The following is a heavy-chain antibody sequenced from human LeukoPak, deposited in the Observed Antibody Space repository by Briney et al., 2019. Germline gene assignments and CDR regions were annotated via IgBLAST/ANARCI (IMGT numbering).Heavy chain of an antibody. CDR3: ARGRLQRYYYYYMDV. V-gene: IGHV4-34*01. D-gene: IGHD5-24*01. CDR1: SGSFSGYY. J-gene: IGHJ6*03. CDR2: INHSGST. Sequence: PSETLSLTCAVYSGSFSGYYWSWIRQPPGKGLEWIGEINHSGSTNYNPSLKSRVTISVDTSKNQFSLKPSSVTAADTAVYYCARGRLQRYYYYYMDVWGQGTTVTVSS.